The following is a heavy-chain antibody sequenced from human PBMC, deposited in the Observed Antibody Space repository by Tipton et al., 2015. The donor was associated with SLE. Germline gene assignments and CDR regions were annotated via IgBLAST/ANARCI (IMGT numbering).Heavy chain of an antibody. CDR3: AREDCSSTSCHGGLFDS. V-gene: IGHV4-34*01. J-gene: IGHJ4*02. Sequence: TLSLTCAVYGGSFSGYYWSWIRQPPGKGLEWIGEINHSGSTNYNPSLKSRVTISVDTSKNQFSLKLSSVTAADTAVYYCAREDCSSTSCHGGLFDSSGQGTLVAVSS. CDR2: INHSGST. D-gene: IGHD2-2*01. CDR1: GGSFSGYY.